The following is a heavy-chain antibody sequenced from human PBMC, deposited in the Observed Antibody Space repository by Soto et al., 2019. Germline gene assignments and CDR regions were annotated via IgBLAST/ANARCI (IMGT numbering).Heavy chain of an antibody. D-gene: IGHD3-3*01. CDR2: ISSSSSTI. J-gene: IGHJ6*02. CDR3: ARVPLLRFLGSGRPKYGMDV. V-gene: IGHV3-48*02. CDR1: GFTFSSYS. Sequence: GGSLRLSCAASGFTFSSYSMNWVRQAPGKGLEWVSYISSSSSTIYYADSVKGRFTISRDNAKNSLYLQMNSLRDEDTAVYYCARVPLLRFLGSGRPKYGMDVWGQGTTVTVSS.